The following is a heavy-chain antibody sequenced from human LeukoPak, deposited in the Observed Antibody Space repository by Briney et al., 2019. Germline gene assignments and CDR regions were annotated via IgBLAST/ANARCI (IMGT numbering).Heavy chain of an antibody. CDR2: INSDGSST. CDR1: GFTFSSHW. V-gene: IGHV3-74*01. CDR3: AISTSRDGNYYYYYGMDV. Sequence: GGSLRLSCAASGFTFSSHWMHWVRQAPGKGLVWVSRINSDGSSTSYADSVKGRFTISRDNAKNTLYLQMNSLRAEDTAVYYCAISTSRDGNYYYYYGMDVWGKGTTVTVSS. J-gene: IGHJ6*04. D-gene: IGHD2-2*01.